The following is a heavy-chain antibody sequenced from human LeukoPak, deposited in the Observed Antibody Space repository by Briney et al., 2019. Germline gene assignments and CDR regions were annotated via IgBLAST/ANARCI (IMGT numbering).Heavy chain of an antibody. CDR1: GYTFTSYY. CDR2: INPSGGST. D-gene: IGHD3-22*01. CDR3: GRDYYDRSGYSQGFFFDY. J-gene: IGHJ4*02. V-gene: IGHV1-46*01. Sequence: GASVKVSCKASGYTFTSYYMHWVRQAPGQGLEWMGIINPSGGSTSYAQKFQGRVTMTRDMSTSTVYMELSSLRSEDTDVYYCGRDYYDRSGYSQGFFFDYWGQGTLVTVSS.